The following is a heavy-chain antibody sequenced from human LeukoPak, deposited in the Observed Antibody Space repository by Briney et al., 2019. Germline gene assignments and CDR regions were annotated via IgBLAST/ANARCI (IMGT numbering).Heavy chain of an antibody. V-gene: IGHV3-48*03. J-gene: IGHJ4*02. CDR3: ARDMGYCSGGSCYGRRHFDY. D-gene: IGHD2-15*01. CDR1: GFTFSGYE. CDR2: IGGSGSTI. Sequence: PGGSLRLSCAASGFTFSGYEMNWVRQAPGKGLEWVSYIGGSGSTIHYAESVKGRFTVSRDNAKNSLYLQMNSLRAEDTAVYYCARDMGYCSGGSCYGRRHFDYWGPGTLVTVSS.